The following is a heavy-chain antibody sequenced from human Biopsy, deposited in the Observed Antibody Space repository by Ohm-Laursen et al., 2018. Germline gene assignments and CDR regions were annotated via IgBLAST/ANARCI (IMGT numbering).Heavy chain of an antibody. CDR3: ARGGFFAYSTFDY. J-gene: IGHJ4*02. CDR2: IKRDGTTT. CDR1: GFTFSNYY. V-gene: IGHV3-74*01. D-gene: IGHD4-11*01. Sequence: SRRLSCAASGFTFSNYYMHWVRQAPGKGLLWVSRIKRDGTTTDYAESVKGRFTISRDNAKNTLYLQMNSLRAEDTAVYYCARGGFFAYSTFDYWGQGALVTVSS.